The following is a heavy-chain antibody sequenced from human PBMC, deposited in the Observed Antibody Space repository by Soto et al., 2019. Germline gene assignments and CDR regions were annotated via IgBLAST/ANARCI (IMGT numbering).Heavy chain of an antibody. CDR3: ARTLPSGCSDS. CDR2: IYYSGTT. Sequence: PSETLSLTCTVSGGSLTSYYWIWFRLPPGKGLEWIAYIYYSGTTNYNPSLKSRATISVDTPKNQFSLELTSVTAADTAVYFCARTLPSGCSDSWGQGTLVTVSS. V-gene: IGHV4-59*01. D-gene: IGHD6-19*01. J-gene: IGHJ4*02. CDR1: GGSLTSYY.